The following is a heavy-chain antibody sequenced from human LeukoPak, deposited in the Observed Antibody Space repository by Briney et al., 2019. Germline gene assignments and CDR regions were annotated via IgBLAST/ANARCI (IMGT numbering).Heavy chain of an antibody. CDR2: ISSDGSTK. CDR3: AELGITMIGGV. V-gene: IGHV3-30*04. J-gene: IGHJ6*04. D-gene: IGHD3-10*02. Sequence: GGSLRLSRAVSGLTFSDYAMHWVRETPRKGVDWVALISSDGSTKYYADSLKGRFTISRDNAKNSLYLQMNSLRAEDTAVYYCAELGITMIGGVWGKGTTVTISS. CDR1: GLTFSDYA.